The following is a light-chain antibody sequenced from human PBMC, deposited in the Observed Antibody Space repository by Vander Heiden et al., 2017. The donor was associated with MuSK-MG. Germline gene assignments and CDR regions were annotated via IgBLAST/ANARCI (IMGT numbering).Light chain of an antibody. V-gene: IGKV4-1*01. CDR3: QQYYDSEWT. CDR2: WAS. Sequence: ILLTQSADSLAVSLCERPTINCKPRRPILYNSNKKNYLAWYQQKPGQPPKLLIYWASTRESGVPDRFSRSGSGTDFTLTISSLQAEDVAVYYCQQYYDSEWTFGQGTKVEIK. J-gene: IGKJ1*01. CDR1: RPILYNSNKKNY.